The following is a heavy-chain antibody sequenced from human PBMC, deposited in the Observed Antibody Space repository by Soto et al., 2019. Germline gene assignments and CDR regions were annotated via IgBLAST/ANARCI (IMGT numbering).Heavy chain of an antibody. J-gene: IGHJ4*02. V-gene: IGHV4-61*01. Sequence: SEALSLTCTVSGGYVRCGSYYWSWMRQPPGKGPEWIGYIYYTGSTNYNPSLKSRVTISVDTSKNQFSLKLSSVTAADTAVYYCAKGTTVVIFFDYWGQGTLVTVSS. D-gene: IGHD4-17*01. CDR1: GGYVRCGSYY. CDR3: AKGTTVVIFFDY. CDR2: IYYTGST.